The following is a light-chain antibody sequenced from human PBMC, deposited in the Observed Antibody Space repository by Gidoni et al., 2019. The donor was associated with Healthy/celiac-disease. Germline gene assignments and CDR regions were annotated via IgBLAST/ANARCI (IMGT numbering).Light chain of an antibody. J-gene: IGKJ1*01. CDR2: KAS. CDR3: QQYKSYPWT. CDR1: QSISSW. V-gene: IGKV1-5*03. Sequence: DIQMTQSPSTLFASVGDRVTITCRASQSISSWLAWYQQKPGKAPKLLIYKASNLETGVPSRFSGSGSGTEFTLTISSLQPDDFATYYCQQYKSYPWTFGQGTKVEIK.